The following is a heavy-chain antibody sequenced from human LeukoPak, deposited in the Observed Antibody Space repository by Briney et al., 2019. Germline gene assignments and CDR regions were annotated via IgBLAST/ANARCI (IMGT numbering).Heavy chain of an antibody. D-gene: IGHD3-10*01. Sequence: ASVRVSCKASGYTFTSYAMHWVRQAPGQRLEWMGWLNAGNGNTKYSQKFQGRVTITRDTSASTAYMELSSLRSEDTAVYYCARSPFTMVRGVIYYYYGMDVWGQGTTVTVSS. J-gene: IGHJ6*02. CDR2: LNAGNGNT. CDR3: ARSPFTMVRGVIYYYYGMDV. V-gene: IGHV1-3*01. CDR1: GYTFTSYA.